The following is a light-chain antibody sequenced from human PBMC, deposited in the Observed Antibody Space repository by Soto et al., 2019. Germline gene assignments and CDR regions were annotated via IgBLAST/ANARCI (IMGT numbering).Light chain of an antibody. CDR1: QSVSSN. J-gene: IGKJ4*01. Sequence: EIVMTQSPATLSVSPGERATLSCRASQSVSSNLAWFQQKPGQAPRLLICGASTWSTGIPARFSGSGSGTDFTLTISSLQSEDVASYYCQDYNNWPLTFGCGTKVEI. V-gene: IGKV3-15*01. CDR2: GAS. CDR3: QDYNNWPLT.